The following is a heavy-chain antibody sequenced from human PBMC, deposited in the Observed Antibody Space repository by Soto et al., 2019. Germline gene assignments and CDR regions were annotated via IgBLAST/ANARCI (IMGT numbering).Heavy chain of an antibody. CDR3: ARGLPRNGGYGYVDY. J-gene: IGHJ4*02. D-gene: IGHD5-12*01. V-gene: IGHV1-2*04. Sequence: ASVKVSCKASGYTFTGYYMHWVRQAPGQGLEWMGWINPNSGGTNYAQKFQGWVTMTRDTSISTAYMELSRLRSDDTAVYYCARGLPRNGGYGYVDYWGQGTLVTVSS. CDR1: GYTFTGYY. CDR2: INPNSGGT.